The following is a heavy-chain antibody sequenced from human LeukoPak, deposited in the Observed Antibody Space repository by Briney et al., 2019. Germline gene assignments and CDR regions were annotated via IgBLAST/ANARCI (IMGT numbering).Heavy chain of an antibody. CDR3: ARTDDVGAFDI. CDR2: IYYSGST. CDR1: GGSISSYY. D-gene: IGHD1-1*01. V-gene: IGHV4-59*12. Sequence: SETLSLTCTVSGGSISSYYWSWIRQPPGKGLEWIGYIYYSGSTNYNPSLKSRVTISVDRSKNQFSLKLSSVTAADTAVYYCARTDDVGAFDIWGQGTMVTVSS. J-gene: IGHJ3*02.